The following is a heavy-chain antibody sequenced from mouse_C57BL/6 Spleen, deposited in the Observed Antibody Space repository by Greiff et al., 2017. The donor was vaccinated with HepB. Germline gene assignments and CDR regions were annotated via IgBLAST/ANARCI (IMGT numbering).Heavy chain of an antibody. J-gene: IGHJ3*01. CDR1: GYTFTSYG. Sequence: VQLQESGAELARPGASVKLSCKASGYTFTSYGIGWVKQRTGQGLEWIGEIYPRSGNTYYNEKFKGKATLTADKSSSTAYMKLSSLTSEDSAVSFCARGDSSGSFAYRGPGTLVTVSA. CDR3: ARGDSSGSFAY. D-gene: IGHD3-2*02. V-gene: IGHV1-81*01. CDR2: IYPRSGNT.